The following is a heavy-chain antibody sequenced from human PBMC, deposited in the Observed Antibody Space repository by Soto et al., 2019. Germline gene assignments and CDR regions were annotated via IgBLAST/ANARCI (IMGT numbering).Heavy chain of an antibody. V-gene: IGHV2-5*02. D-gene: IGHD5-18*01. Sequence: QITLKESGPPLVKPTQTLTLTCTFSGFSLSTRGLGVGWILQPPGKALEWLALLYWDDDKGYSPSLKSRLPITTDTSKNQVVLTVTNMDPVDTAPYYCAHRPRGYSYYFDYWGQGTLVTVSS. CDR3: AHRPRGYSYYFDY. J-gene: IGHJ4*02. CDR1: GFSLSTRGLG. CDR2: LYWDDDK.